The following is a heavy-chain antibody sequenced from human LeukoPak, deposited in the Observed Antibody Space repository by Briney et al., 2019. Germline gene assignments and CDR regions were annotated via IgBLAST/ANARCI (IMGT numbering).Heavy chain of an antibody. D-gene: IGHD3-3*01. CDR2: ISGDGGST. CDR3: AKDISNYHFWSGFYT. J-gene: IGHJ5*02. V-gene: IGHV3-43*02. Sequence: PGGSLRLSCAASGFTFDDYAMHWVRQAPGKGLEWVSLISGDGGSTYYADSVKGRFTISRDNSKNSLYLQMNSLRTEDTALYYCAKDISNYHFWSGFYTWGQGTLVTVSS. CDR1: GFTFDDYA.